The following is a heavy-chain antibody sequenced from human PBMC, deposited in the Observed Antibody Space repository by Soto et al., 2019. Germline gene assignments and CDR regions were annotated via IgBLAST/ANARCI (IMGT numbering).Heavy chain of an antibody. CDR2: ISWNSGSI. Sequence: GGSLRLSCAASGFTFDDYAMHWVRQAPGKGLEWVSGISWNSGSIGYADSVKGRFTISRDNAKNSLYLQMNSLRAEDTALYYCAKDIYDFWSGSPYDYWGQGTLVTVSS. J-gene: IGHJ4*02. CDR1: GFTFDDYA. V-gene: IGHV3-9*01. D-gene: IGHD3-3*01. CDR3: AKDIYDFWSGSPYDY.